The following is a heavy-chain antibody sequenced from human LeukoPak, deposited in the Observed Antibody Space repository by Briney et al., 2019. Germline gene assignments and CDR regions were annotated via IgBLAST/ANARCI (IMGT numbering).Heavy chain of an antibody. D-gene: IGHD6-13*01. J-gene: IGHJ3*02. CDR2: IYYSGST. Sequence: PSETLSLTCTVSGGSISSGDYYWSWIRQPPGKGLEWIGYIYYSGSTYCNPSPKSRVTISVDTSKNQFSLKLSSVTAASTAVYYCASENASSWYGGGGGVENAFDIWGQGTMVTVSS. V-gene: IGHV4-30-4*08. CDR3: ASENASSWYGGGGGVENAFDI. CDR1: GGSISSGDYY.